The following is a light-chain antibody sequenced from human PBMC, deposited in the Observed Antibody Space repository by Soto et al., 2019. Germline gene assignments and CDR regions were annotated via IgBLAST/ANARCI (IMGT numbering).Light chain of an antibody. J-gene: IGKJ4*01. V-gene: IGKV3-15*01. Sequence: ESVMTQSPATLSVSPGEGATLAFSASQGIGSTLAWYQQKPGQTPRLLIYCASTRATGVPARFSGSASGTEFTLTLASLQSEEFAAYYCQHYANWQLTVGGGSKVESK. CDR3: QHYANWQLT. CDR1: QGIGST. CDR2: CAS.